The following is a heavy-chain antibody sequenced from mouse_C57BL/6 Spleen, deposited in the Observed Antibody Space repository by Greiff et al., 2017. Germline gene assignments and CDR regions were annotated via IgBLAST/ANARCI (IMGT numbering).Heavy chain of an antibody. CDR1: GYTFTSYW. D-gene: IGHD1-1*01. Sequence: QVQLQQPGAELVMPGASVKLSCKASGYTFTSYWMHWVKQRPGQGLEWIGEIDPSDSYTNYNQKFKGKSTLTVDKSSSTAYMQLSSLTSEDSAVYYCARSDYYGSPFYAMDYWGQGTSVTVSS. CDR2: IDPSDSYT. CDR3: ARSDYYGSPFYAMDY. V-gene: IGHV1-69*01. J-gene: IGHJ4*01.